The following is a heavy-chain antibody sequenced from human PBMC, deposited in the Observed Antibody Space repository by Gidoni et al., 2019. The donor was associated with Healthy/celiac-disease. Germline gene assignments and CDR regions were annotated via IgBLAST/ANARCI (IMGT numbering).Heavy chain of an antibody. V-gene: IGHV1-18*01. Sequence: QVQLVQSRAEVKKPGASVKVSCKASGYTFTSYGISWVRQAPGQGLEWMGWISAYNGNTNYAQKLQGRVTMTTDTSTSTAYMELRSLRSDDTAVYYCARWRWLVGAVYYGMDVWGQGTTVTVSS. D-gene: IGHD6-19*01. CDR1: GYTFTSYG. CDR3: ARWRWLVGAVYYGMDV. CDR2: ISAYNGNT. J-gene: IGHJ6*02.